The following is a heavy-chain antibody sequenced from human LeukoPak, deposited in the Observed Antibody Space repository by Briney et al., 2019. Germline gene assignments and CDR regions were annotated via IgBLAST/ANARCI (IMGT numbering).Heavy chain of an antibody. CDR2: IYYSGST. D-gene: IGHD2-15*01. Sequence: SETLSLTCIVSGDSFSRHYWSWIRQPPGKGLEWIGYIYYSGSTNYNPSLKSRVTISVDTSKNQFSLKLSSVTAADTAVYYCARSVEGYCSGGSCYSYYYYMDVWGKGTTVTVSS. CDR1: GDSFSRHY. J-gene: IGHJ6*03. V-gene: IGHV4-59*11. CDR3: ARSVEGYCSGGSCYSYYYYMDV.